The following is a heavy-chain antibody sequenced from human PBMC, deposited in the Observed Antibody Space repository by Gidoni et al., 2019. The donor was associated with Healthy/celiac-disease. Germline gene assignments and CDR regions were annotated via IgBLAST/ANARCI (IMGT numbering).Heavy chain of an antibody. D-gene: IGHD6-19*01. CDR1: GGTFSSYA. CDR2: IIPILGIA. CDR3: AIPRGLVFVGPYFQH. J-gene: IGHJ1*01. Sequence: QVQLVQSGAEVKKPGSSVKVSCKASGGTFSSYAISWVRQAPGQGLEWMGRIIPILGIANYAQKFQGRVTSTADKSTSTAYMELSSLRSEDTAVYYCAIPRGLVFVGPYFQHWGQGTLVTVSS. V-gene: IGHV1-69*09.